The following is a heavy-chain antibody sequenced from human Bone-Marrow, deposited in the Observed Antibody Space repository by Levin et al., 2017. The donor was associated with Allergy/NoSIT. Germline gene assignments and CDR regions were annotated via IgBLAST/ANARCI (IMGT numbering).Heavy chain of an antibody. J-gene: IGHJ4*02. V-gene: IGHV1-18*01. CDR1: GYTFTSYG. D-gene: IGHD2-2*01. Sequence: GESLKISCKASGYTFTSYGISWVRQAPGQGLEWVGWISAYNGNTNYAQKLQGRVTMTTDTSTSTAYMELRSLRSDDTAVYYCARDRVRCSSTSCYERPDYWGQGTLVTVSS. CDR2: ISAYNGNT. CDR3: ARDRVRCSSTSCYERPDY.